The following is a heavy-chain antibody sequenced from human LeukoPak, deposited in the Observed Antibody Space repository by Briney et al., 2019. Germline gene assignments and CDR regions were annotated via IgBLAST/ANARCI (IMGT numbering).Heavy chain of an antibody. D-gene: IGHD3-16*02. CDR3: ARVPREIASI. J-gene: IGHJ3*02. Sequence: ASVKVSCKASGYTFTSYDINWVRQATGQGLEWMGYMNPASGHTGYAQKFQGRVTLTTNASISTAYMELGSLRSEDTAVYYCARVPREIASIWGQRTMVTVSS. V-gene: IGHV1-8*02. CDR1: GYTFTSYD. CDR2: MNPASGHT.